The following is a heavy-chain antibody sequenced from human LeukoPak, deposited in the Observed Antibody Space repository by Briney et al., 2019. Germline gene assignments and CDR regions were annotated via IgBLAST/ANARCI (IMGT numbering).Heavy chain of an antibody. CDR2: INPNSGGT. CDR1: GYTFTDYY. D-gene: IGHD3-10*01. Sequence: ASVKVSCKASGYTFTDYYIHWVRQAPGQGLEWMGRINPNSGGTNYAQKFQGRVTITRDTSASTAYMELSSLRSEDTAVYYCARNMVRGVIIRYYYGMDVWGQGTTVTVSS. V-gene: IGHV1-2*06. CDR3: ARNMVRGVIIRYYYGMDV. J-gene: IGHJ6*02.